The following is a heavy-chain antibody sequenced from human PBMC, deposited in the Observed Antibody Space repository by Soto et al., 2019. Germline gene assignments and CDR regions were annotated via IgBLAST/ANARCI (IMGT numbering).Heavy chain of an antibody. V-gene: IGHV3-30*03. CDR2: ISYDGSNK. D-gene: IGHD1-20*01. Sequence: GGSLRLSCAASGFTFSSYGMHWVRQAPGKGLEWVAVISYDGSNKYYADSVKGRFTISRDNSKNTLYLQMNSLRAEDTAVYYCARGGHNSPVGDYYYGMDVWGQGTTVTVSS. J-gene: IGHJ6*02. CDR3: ARGGHNSPVGDYYYGMDV. CDR1: GFTFSSYG.